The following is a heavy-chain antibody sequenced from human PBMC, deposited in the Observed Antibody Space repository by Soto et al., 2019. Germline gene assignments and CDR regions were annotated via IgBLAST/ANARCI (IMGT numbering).Heavy chain of an antibody. V-gene: IGHV1-69*06. D-gene: IGHD6-6*01. CDR2: IIPIFGTA. J-gene: IGHJ4*01. CDR3: ARGGLRGVSIAARDSCLDY. Sequence: QVQLVQAGAEVKQPGPSVKISCKASGGTFSSYAISWVRQAPGQGLEWMGGIIPIFGTANYAQKFQGRVTITAYKSTSIACRELSSLRAEDTAVYYCARGGLRGVSIAARDSCLDYWGQGTLVTVSS. CDR1: GGTFSSYA.